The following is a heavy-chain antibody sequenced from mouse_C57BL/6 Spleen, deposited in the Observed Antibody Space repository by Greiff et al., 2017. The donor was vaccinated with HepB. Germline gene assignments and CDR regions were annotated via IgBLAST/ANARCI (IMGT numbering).Heavy chain of an antibody. V-gene: IGHV2-6*01. Sequence: VQVVESGPGLVAPSQSLSITCTVSGFSLTSYGVDWGRQSPGKGLEWLGVIWGVGSTNYNSALKSRLSISKDNSTSQVFLKMNSLQTDDTAMYYCAIVATPYAMDYWGQGTSVTVSS. CDR3: AIVATPYAMDY. CDR2: IWGVGST. CDR1: GFSLTSYG. D-gene: IGHD1-1*01. J-gene: IGHJ4*01.